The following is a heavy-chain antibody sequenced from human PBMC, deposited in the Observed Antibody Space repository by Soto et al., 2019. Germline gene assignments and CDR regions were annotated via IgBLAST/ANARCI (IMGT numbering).Heavy chain of an antibody. Sequence: GGSLRLSCAASGFTFSSYGMSWVRQAPGKGLEWVSVISGSGGSTYYADSVKGRFTISRDNSKNTLYLQMNSLRAEDTAVYYCARRGPGTYFDYWGQGTLVTVSS. CDR3: ARRGPGTYFDY. CDR1: GFTFSSYG. V-gene: IGHV3-23*01. D-gene: IGHD6-13*01. J-gene: IGHJ4*02. CDR2: ISGSGGST.